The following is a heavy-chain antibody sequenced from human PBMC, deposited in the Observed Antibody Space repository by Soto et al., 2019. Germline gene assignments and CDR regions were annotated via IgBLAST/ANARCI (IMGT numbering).Heavy chain of an antibody. CDR2: ISAYNYNT. CDR1: GYTFTSYG. D-gene: IGHD2-15*01. J-gene: IGHJ5*02. Sequence: QVQLVQSGAEVKKPGASVKVSCKASGYTFTSYGLSWVRQAPGQGLEWMGRISAYNYNTNYAQKLQGRVTMTTDTSTSQAYMELRSLRSDETAVYYCAPVVGALGHWFDPWGQGTLVTVSS. V-gene: IGHV1-18*01. CDR3: APVVGALGHWFDP.